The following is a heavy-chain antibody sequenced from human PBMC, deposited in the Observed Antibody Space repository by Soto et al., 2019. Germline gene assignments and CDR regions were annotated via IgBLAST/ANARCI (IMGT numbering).Heavy chain of an antibody. D-gene: IGHD6-19*01. J-gene: IGHJ6*02. CDR2: TSAYNGNT. Sequence: QVQLVQSGAEVKKPGASVKVSCKASGYTFTSYGISWVRQAPGQGLEGMGWTSAYNGNTNYAQKLQGRVTMTTDTSKSTAYMELKSRRSADTAVYYCARRQWLVGGYYYGMDVWGQGTTVTVSS. V-gene: IGHV1-18*01. CDR1: GYTFTSYG. CDR3: ARRQWLVGGYYYGMDV.